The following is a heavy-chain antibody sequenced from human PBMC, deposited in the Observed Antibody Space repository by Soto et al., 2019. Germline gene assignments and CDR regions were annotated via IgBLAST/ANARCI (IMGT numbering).Heavy chain of an antibody. CDR1: GYTFTSYA. D-gene: IGHD3-16*01. J-gene: IGHJ4*02. V-gene: IGHV1-3*04. CDR3: ARAVGGPTSNLDY. CDR2: INTGNGNT. Sequence: ASVKVSCKASGYTFTSYAMHWVRQAPGQRLGWMGWINTGNGNTKYSQKFQGRVTITRDTSASTAYMELSSLRSEDTAVYYCARAVGGPTSNLDYWGQGTLVTVSS.